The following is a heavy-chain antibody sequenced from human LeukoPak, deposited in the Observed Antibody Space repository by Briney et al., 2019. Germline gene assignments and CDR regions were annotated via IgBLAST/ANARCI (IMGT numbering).Heavy chain of an antibody. D-gene: IGHD3-10*01. CDR3: ARHHPYYYGSGSLRGYFDY. CDR2: INHSGST. J-gene: IGHJ4*02. CDR1: GGSISGYY. V-gene: IGHV4-34*01. Sequence: PSETLSLTCAVYGGSISGYYWSWIRQSPGMGLEWIGEINHSGSTNYNPSLKSRFTISVDTSKSQFSLKLSSVTAADTAVYYCARHHPYYYGSGSLRGYFDYWGQGTLVTVSS.